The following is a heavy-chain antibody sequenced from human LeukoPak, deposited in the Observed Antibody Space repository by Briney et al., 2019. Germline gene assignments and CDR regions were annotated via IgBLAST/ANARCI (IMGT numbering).Heavy chain of an antibody. CDR2: IDWDDDK. V-gene: IGHV2-70*11. CDR3: ARILAVAGKGYYFDY. Sequence: SGPALGKPTQTLTLTCTFSGFSRSTSGMCVSWIGQPPGKSLWWLARIDWDDDKYYNTSLKTRLTISQDTSNNQVVLTMPNMDPVDPATYYCARILAVAGKGYYFDYWGQGTLVTVSS. D-gene: IGHD6-19*01. J-gene: IGHJ4*02. CDR1: GFSRSTSGMC.